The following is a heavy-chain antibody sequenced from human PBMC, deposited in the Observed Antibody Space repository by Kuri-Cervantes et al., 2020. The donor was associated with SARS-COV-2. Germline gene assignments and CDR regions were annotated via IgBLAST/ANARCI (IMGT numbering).Heavy chain of an antibody. CDR2: IRSKAYGGTT. V-gene: IGHV3-49*04. J-gene: IGHJ3*02. CDR1: GFTFGDYA. D-gene: IGHD3-3*01. CDR3: ATHTTPIWSGFGADAFDI. Sequence: GESLKISCTASGFTFGDYAMSWVRQAPGKGLEWVGFIRSKAYGGTTEYAASVKGRFTISRDDSKSIAYLQMNSLRAEDTAVYYCATHTTPIWSGFGADAFDIWGQGTMVTVSS.